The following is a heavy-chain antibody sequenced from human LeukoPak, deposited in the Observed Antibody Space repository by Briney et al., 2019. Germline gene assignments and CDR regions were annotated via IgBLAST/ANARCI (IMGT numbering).Heavy chain of an antibody. Sequence: GGSLRLSCEASGFSFSSYWMTWVRQPPGKGPEWVANIKQDESERYSVDSVKGRFTISRDNAKNSVYLHMNSLRAEDTALYYCARLSAYYYGSYFYYYMDVWGKGTTVTISS. J-gene: IGHJ6*03. CDR3: ARLSAYYYGSYFYYYMDV. CDR1: GFSFSSYW. D-gene: IGHD3-10*01. V-gene: IGHV3-7*01. CDR2: IKQDESER.